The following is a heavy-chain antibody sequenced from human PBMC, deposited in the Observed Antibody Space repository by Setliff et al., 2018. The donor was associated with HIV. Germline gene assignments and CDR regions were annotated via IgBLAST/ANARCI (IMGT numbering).Heavy chain of an antibody. V-gene: IGHV4-28*03. CDR3: ARGGLAYYDRSGNDAFDI. Sequence: PSETLSLTCAVSGYSISSSNWWGWIRQPPGKGLEWIGYIYYSGSTYYNPSLKSRVTMSVDTSKNQFSLKLSSVTAVDTAVYYCARGGLAYYDRSGNDAFDIWGQGTMVTVSS. CDR2: IYYSGST. CDR1: GYSISSSNW. J-gene: IGHJ3*02. D-gene: IGHD3-22*01.